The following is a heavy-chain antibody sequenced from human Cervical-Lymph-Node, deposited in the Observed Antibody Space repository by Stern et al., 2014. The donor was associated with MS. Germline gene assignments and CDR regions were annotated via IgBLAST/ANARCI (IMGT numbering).Heavy chain of an antibody. Sequence: VQLVESGPGLVKPSETLSLTCTVSGGSISSYYWSWIRQPPGKGLEWIGYIYYSGSTNYNPSLKSRVTISVATSKNQFSLQLWFVTAADTAVYYCARVYGDQSVYFDYWGQGTLVTVSS. CDR1: GGSISSYY. V-gene: IGHV4-59*08. D-gene: IGHD4-17*01. CDR2: IYYSGST. J-gene: IGHJ4*02. CDR3: ARVYGDQSVYFDY.